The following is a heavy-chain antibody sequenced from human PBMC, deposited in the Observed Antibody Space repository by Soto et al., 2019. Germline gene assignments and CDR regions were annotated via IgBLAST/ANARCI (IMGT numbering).Heavy chain of an antibody. CDR2: IDYSGST. CDR1: GGSISSYY. J-gene: IGHJ4*02. CDR3: ARKKYSYPFDY. D-gene: IGHD5-18*01. V-gene: IGHV4-59*01. Sequence: PSETLSLTCTVSGGSISSYYWSWIRQPPGKGLEWIGNIDYSGSTNYNPSLKSRVTLSIDTSKNQFSLKLMSVTAADTAVYYCARKKYSYPFDYWRQETLVTVSS.